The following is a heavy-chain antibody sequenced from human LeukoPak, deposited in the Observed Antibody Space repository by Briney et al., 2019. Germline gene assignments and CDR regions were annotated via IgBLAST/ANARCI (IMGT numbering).Heavy chain of an antibody. V-gene: IGHV3-7*01. D-gene: IGHD1-26*01. Sequence: PGGSLRLSCAASGFTFSSYWMSWVRQAPGKGLEWVANIKQDGSEKYYVDSVKGRFTISRDNAKNSLYLQMNSLRAEDTAVYYCAREVTPPSDYYYMDVWGKGTTVTVSS. CDR1: GFTFSSYW. CDR2: IKQDGSEK. J-gene: IGHJ6*03. CDR3: AREVTPPSDYYYMDV.